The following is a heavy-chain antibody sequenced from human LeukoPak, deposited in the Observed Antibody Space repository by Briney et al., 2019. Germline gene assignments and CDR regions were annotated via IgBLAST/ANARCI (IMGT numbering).Heavy chain of an antibody. V-gene: IGHV4-39*01. J-gene: IGHJ5*02. CDR2: IYYSGST. CDR3: ARHPKDDSEDWFVP. D-gene: IGHD3-16*01. Sequence: PSETLSLTCSVSGGSISSSSYYWGWIRQPPGKGLEWIGSIYYSGSTYYNPSLKSRVTISVDTSKNQSSLKLSSVTAADTAVYYCARHPKDDSEDWFVPWGQGTLVTVSS. CDR1: GGSISSSSYY.